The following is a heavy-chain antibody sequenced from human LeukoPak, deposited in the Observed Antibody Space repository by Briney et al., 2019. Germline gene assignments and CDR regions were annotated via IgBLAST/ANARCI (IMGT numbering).Heavy chain of an antibody. CDR3: AKDRYCSGGSCYPYYYGMDV. D-gene: IGHD2-15*01. J-gene: IGHJ6*02. CDR1: GFTFSSYT. CDR2: ISTTSSYI. Sequence: GGSLRLSCAASGFTFSSYTMNWVRQAPGKGLEWVSSISTTSSYIYYADSVKGRFTISRDNSKNTLYLQMNSLRAEDTAVYYCAKDRYCSGGSCYPYYYGMDVWGQGTTVTVSS. V-gene: IGHV3-21*01.